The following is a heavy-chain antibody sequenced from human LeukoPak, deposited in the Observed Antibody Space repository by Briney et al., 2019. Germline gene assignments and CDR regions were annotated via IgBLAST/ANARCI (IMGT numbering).Heavy chain of an antibody. D-gene: IGHD2-2*01. CDR2: ISGDECST. CDR3: AKDRGYCSSSSCFEGDY. CDR1: GFTFDDYA. V-gene: IGHV3-43*02. Sequence: GGCLRLSCAASGFTFDDYAMHWVRQAPGKCLEWLSLISGDECSTYYADSVKGRLTISRDNSKNSLYLQMNSLRTEHTAMYYCAKDRGYCSSSSCFEGDYWGQGTLVTVSS. J-gene: IGHJ4*02.